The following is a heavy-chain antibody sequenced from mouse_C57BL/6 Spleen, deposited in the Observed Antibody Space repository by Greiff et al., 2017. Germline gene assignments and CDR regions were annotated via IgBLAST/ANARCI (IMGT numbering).Heavy chain of an antibody. CDR2: ISSGGSYT. CDR3: ARHEITTVVARYYYAMDY. D-gene: IGHD1-1*01. CDR1: GFTFSSYG. J-gene: IGHJ4*01. V-gene: IGHV5-6*01. Sequence: DVQLQESGGDLVKPGGSLKLSCAASGFTFSSYGMSWVRQTPDKRLEWVATISSGGSYTYYPDSVKGRFTISRDNAKNTLYLQMSSLKSEDTAMYYCARHEITTVVARYYYAMDYWGQGTSVTVSS.